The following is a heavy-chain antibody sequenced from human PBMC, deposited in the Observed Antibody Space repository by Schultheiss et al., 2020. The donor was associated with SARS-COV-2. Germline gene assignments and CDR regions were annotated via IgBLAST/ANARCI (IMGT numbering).Heavy chain of an antibody. CDR1: GFTFSGYW. V-gene: IGHV3-23*01. D-gene: IGHD2-8*01. CDR3: AKSRIMATYYYYGMDV. CDR2: VGGSGAGA. J-gene: IGHJ6*02. Sequence: GGSLRLSCAASGFTFSGYWMSWVRQAPGKGLEWVSSVGGSGAGAHYADSVKGRFTVTRDNSKNALILQMNSLRAEDTAIYYCAKSRIMATYYYYGMDVWGQGTTVTVSS.